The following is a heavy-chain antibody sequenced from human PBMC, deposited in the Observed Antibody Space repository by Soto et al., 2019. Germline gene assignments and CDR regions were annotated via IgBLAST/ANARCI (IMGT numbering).Heavy chain of an antibody. D-gene: IGHD3-22*01. V-gene: IGHV1-69*01. J-gene: IGHJ4*02. CDR2: IIPIFGTA. CDR3: AGGWGYDSTDYYYAY. Sequence: QVQLVQSGAEVRKPGSSVRVSCKAPGGSFNRHTISWVRQAPGQGLEWMGGIIPIFGTANHAQKFQGRVTIIADESTSTVYMELSSLRSDDTAIYYCAGGWGYDSTDYYYAYWGQGTLVIVSS. CDR1: GGSFNRHT.